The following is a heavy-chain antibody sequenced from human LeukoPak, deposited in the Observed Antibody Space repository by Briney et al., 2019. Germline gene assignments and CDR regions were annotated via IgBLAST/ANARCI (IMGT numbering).Heavy chain of an antibody. V-gene: IGHV1-3*01. J-gene: IGHJ3*02. CDR1: GYAFTSYA. Sequence: GASVKVSCKASGYAFTSYAMHWVRQAPGQRLEWMGWINAGNGNTKYSQKFQGRVTITRDTSASTAYMELSSLRSEDTAVYYCATITSDCTPSDAFDIWGQGTMVTVSS. CDR2: INAGNGNT. CDR3: ATITSDCTPSDAFDI. D-gene: IGHD1-1*01.